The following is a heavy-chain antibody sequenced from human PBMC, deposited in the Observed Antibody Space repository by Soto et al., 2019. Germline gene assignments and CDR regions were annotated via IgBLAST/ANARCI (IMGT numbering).Heavy chain of an antibody. V-gene: IGHV4-30-4*01. CDR3: ARGGEGAHAFDI. CDR1: GCSISSGDYY. Sequence: PAETLSLTCAVSGCSISSGDYYWSWIRQPPGKGLEWIGYIYYSGSNYYNPSLKSRVTISVDTPKNQFALKLSSVTAADTAVYYCARGGEGAHAFDIWGQGTMVTVS. CDR2: IYYSGSN. J-gene: IGHJ3*02. D-gene: IGHD3-10*01.